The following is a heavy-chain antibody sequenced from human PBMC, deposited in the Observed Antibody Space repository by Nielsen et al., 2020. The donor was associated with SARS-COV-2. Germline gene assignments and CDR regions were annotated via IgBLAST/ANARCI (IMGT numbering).Heavy chain of an antibody. CDR2: IYHSGST. Sequence: SETLSLTCAVSGGSISSGGYSWSWIRQPPGKGLEWIGYIYHSGSTYYNPSLKSRVTISVDRSKNQFSLKLSSVTAADTAVYYCARGLDDAFDIWGQGTMVTVSS. CDR1: GGSISSGGYS. CDR3: ARGLDDAFDI. V-gene: IGHV4-30-2*01. D-gene: IGHD3-3*01. J-gene: IGHJ3*02.